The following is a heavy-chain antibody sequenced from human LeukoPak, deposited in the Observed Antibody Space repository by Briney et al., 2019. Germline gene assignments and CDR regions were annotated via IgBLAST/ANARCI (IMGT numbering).Heavy chain of an antibody. CDR1: GFTFSDYG. Sequence: SLRPSCAPSGFTFSDYGIHWVRQAPGNRLEWVAVLSPHGNYEYYAESGQGRFTISRDDSKNTVYLQMNSLRDEDTAIYYCARDWIGRSLDYWGQGTLVTVSS. CDR3: ARDWIGRSLDY. D-gene: IGHD2-2*03. CDR2: LSPHGNYE. J-gene: IGHJ4*02. V-gene: IGHV3-33*01.